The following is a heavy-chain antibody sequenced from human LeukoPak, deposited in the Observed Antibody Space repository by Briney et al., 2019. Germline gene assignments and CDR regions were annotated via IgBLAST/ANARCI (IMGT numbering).Heavy chain of an antibody. CDR2: IYDGGTT. J-gene: IGHJ4*02. CDR3: ATVAGGTYHFDL. V-gene: IGHV3-53*01. Sequence: GGSLRLSCAASGFTDNSHYMSWVRQAPGKGLEWVSIIYDGGTTSYEDSVKGRFTISRDNSNNILYLQMSSLRAEDTAVYYCATVAGGTYHFDLWGQGALVTVSS. CDR1: GFTDNSHY. D-gene: IGHD1-26*01.